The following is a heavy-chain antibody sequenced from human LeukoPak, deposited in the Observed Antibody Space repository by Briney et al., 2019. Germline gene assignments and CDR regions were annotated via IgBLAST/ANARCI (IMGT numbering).Heavy chain of an antibody. D-gene: IGHD3-10*01. CDR2: IYYSGST. Sequence: SETLSLTCTVSSGSISTSNYYWGWIRQPPGKGLEWIGSIYYSGSTYYNPSLKSRVTISVDTSKNQFSLKLSSVTAADTAVYYCARLWDLGFGELSRWFDPWGQGTLVTVSS. J-gene: IGHJ5*02. V-gene: IGHV4-39*01. CDR1: SGSISTSNYY. CDR3: ARLWDLGFGELSRWFDP.